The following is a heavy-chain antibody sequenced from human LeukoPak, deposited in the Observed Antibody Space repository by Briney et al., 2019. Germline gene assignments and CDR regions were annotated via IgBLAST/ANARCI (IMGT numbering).Heavy chain of an antibody. CDR3: ARDRGYSTFDY. J-gene: IGHJ4*02. Sequence: GGSLRLSCAASAFTFSSYWMGWVRQAPGKGLEWVANIKEDGSEINYVDSVKGRFTISRDNAKNSLYLQMNSLRVDDTAVYYCARDRGYSTFDYWGQGTLVTVSS. CDR2: IKEDGSEI. CDR1: AFTFSSYW. V-gene: IGHV3-7*01. D-gene: IGHD4-23*01.